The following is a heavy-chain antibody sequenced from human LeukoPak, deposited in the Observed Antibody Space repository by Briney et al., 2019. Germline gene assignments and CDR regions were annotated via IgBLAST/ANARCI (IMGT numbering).Heavy chain of an antibody. CDR2: IKPNRVGP. J-gene: IGHJ4*02. CDR1: GYSFTGYY. D-gene: IGHD4-11*01. Sequence: ASVKVSSKASGYSFTGYYIHWVRQAPGQGLEWMGRIKPNRVGPNYAQKLQGRVTVTRDTSISTAYMELSRLRSDDTAVYYCAREENNYDFDYWGQGTLVTVSS. CDR3: AREENNYDFDY. V-gene: IGHV1-2*06.